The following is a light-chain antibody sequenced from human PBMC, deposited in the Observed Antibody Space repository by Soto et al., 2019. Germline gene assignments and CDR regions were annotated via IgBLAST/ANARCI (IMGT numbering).Light chain of an antibody. CDR2: DVS. CDR1: SSDVGGYNY. Sequence: QSALTQPVSVSGSPGQPITISCTGTSSDVGGYNYVSWYQQHPGKAPKLMIYDVSNRPSGVSNRFSGSKSGNTASLTISGLQAEHEADYYCSSYTSSSTLRVFGTGTKVTVL. J-gene: IGLJ1*01. V-gene: IGLV2-14*01. CDR3: SSYTSSSTLRV.